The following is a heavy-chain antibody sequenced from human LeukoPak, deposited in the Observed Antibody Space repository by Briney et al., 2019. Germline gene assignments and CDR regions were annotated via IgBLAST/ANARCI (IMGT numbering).Heavy chain of an antibody. V-gene: IGHV3-21*01. D-gene: IGHD6-19*01. CDR2: ISSSSSYI. CDR1: GFTFSSYS. Sequence: GGSLRLSCAASGFTFSSYSMNWVRQAPGKGLEWVSSISSSSSYIYYADSVKGRFTISRDNAKNSLYLQMNSLRAEDTAVYYCARSSPFAIAVAGGFDYWGQGTLVTVSS. J-gene: IGHJ4*02. CDR3: ARSSPFAIAVAGGFDY.